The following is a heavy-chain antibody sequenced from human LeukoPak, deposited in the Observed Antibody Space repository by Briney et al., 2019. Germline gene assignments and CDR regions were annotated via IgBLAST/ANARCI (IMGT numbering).Heavy chain of an antibody. D-gene: IGHD7-27*01. CDR1: GFTFSSYS. CDR2: ISSSSSYI. J-gene: IGHJ4*02. V-gene: IGHV3-21*01. Sequence: GGSLRLSCAASGFTFSSYSMNWVRQAPGKGLEWVSSISSSSSYIYYADSVKGRFTISRGNAKNLVYLQMNSLRVEDTAVYYCASGDEDFDSWGQGTLVTVSS. CDR3: ASGDEDFDS.